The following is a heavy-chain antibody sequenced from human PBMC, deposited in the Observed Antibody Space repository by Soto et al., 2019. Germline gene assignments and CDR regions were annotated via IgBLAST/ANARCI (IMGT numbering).Heavy chain of an antibody. CDR2: VYSGRSP. D-gene: IGHD2-8*01. Sequence: ARGSLRLSCGGSGFTPSNKDLNWVRQVPGKGLDWVSVVYSGRSPYYAAYLKGKFTISRDNSKNTLYLEMNSLRVEDTAVYYCARGFQVLSPLYCMDVWGKGTTVTVSS. V-gene: IGHV3-66*01. CDR3: ARGFQVLSPLYCMDV. CDR1: GFTPSNKD. J-gene: IGHJ6*03.